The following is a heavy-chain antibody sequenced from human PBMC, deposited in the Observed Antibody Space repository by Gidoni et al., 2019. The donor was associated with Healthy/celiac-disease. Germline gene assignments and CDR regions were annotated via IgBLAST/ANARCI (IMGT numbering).Heavy chain of an antibody. CDR3: ARDLGDGYLPTYAFDY. J-gene: IGHJ4*02. D-gene: IGHD5-12*01. CDR2: IIPIFSTA. V-gene: IGHV1-69*01. Sequence: QVQLVQSGAEVKKPGSSVKVSCKASGGTFSSYAISWVRQAPGQGLEWRGGIIPIFSTANDAQKFQGRVTSTADESTSTAYMELSSLRSEDTAVYYCARDLGDGYLPTYAFDYWGQGTLVTVSS. CDR1: GGTFSSYA.